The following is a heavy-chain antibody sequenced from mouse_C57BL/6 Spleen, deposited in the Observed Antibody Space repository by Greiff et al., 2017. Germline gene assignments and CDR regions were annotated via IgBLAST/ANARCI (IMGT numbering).Heavy chain of an antibody. V-gene: IGHV1-52*01. D-gene: IGHD2-5*01. CDR1: GYTFTSYW. CDR2: IDPSDSET. CDR3: ARYYSNYWYFDV. J-gene: IGHJ1*03. Sequence: VQLQQPGAELVRPGSSVKLSCKASGYTFTSYWLPWVKQRPIQGLEWIGNIDPSDSETHYNQKFKDKATLTVDKSSSTAYMQLSSLTSEDSAVYYCARYYSNYWYFDVWGTGTTVTFSS.